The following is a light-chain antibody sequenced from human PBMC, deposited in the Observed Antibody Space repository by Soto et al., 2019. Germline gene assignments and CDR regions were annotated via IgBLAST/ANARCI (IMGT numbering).Light chain of an antibody. CDR2: GTS. CDR3: QHYGVSPSIT. V-gene: IGKV3-20*01. J-gene: IGKJ5*01. CDR1: QSVDSTD. Sequence: EIVLTQSPGTLSLSPGERVALSCRASQSVDSTDLAWYQQKPGQAPRLLIYGTSNRATGIPDRFSGCGSGTDFTLTISRLEPDDFAVYYCQHYGVSPSITFGQGTRLDIK.